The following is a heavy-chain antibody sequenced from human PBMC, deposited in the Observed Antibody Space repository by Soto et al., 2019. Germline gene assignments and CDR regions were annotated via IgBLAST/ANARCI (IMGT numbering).Heavy chain of an antibody. V-gene: IGHV1-69*02. Sequence: QVQLVQSGTEVKKPGSSVTVSCKASGGPYSKYSISWVRQAPGQGLEWMGRIIPIFDMTNYAQTFQGRVTITADKSTSTVYMDLSSLRFEDTAVYYCARSLLGDHYDSDGLDSWGQGTLVSVSS. CDR2: IIPIFDMT. D-gene: IGHD3-22*01. CDR1: GGPYSKYS. CDR3: ARSLLGDHYDSDGLDS. J-gene: IGHJ4*02.